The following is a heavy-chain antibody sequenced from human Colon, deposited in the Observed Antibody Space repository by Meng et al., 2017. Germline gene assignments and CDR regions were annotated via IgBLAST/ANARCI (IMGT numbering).Heavy chain of an antibody. Sequence: EPGPGLVDPPGTLSPTGAVSGASISSSNYWIWVRQPPGKGLEWIGQIYLSGSPSYNPSLESRVTISVDKSKNQLSLRLTSVTAADTAIYYCARHGGWHFDYWGQGTLVTVSS. V-gene: IGHV4-4*03. D-gene: IGHD6-19*01. J-gene: IGHJ4*02. CDR3: ARHGGWHFDY. CDR1: GASISSSNY. CDR2: IYLSGSP.